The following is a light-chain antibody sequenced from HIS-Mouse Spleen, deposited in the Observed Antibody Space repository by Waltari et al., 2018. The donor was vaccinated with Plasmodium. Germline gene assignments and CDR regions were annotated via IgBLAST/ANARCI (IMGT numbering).Light chain of an antibody. V-gene: IGKV3-20*01. Sequence: EIVLTQSPGTLSLSPGERATLSCRASQSVRSSYLAWYQQKPGQAPRLLIYGASSRATGIPDFTLTISRLEPEDFAVYYCQQYGSSPYTFGQGTKLEIK. J-gene: IGKJ2*01. CDR1: QSVRSSY. CDR2: GAS. CDR3: QQYGSSPYT.